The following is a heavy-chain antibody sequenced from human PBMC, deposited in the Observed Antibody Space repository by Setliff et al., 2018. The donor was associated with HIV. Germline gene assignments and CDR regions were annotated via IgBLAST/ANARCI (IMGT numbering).Heavy chain of an antibody. CDR1: GYSISSGYY. CDR2: IYHSGST. J-gene: IGHJ4*02. V-gene: IGHV4-38-2*02. D-gene: IGHD6-13*01. Sequence: SETLSLTCTVSGYSISSGYYWGWIRQPPGKGLEWIGSIYHSGSTYYNPSLKSRVTISVDTSKNQFSLKLSSVTAADTAVYYCARGSLYSSSSCFDYWGQGTLVTVS. CDR3: ARGSLYSSSSCFDY.